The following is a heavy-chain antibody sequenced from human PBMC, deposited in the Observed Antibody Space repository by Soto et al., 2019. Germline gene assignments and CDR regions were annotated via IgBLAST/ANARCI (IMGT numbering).Heavy chain of an antibody. CDR3: ARHVSSGFDY. J-gene: IGHJ4*02. CDR1: GGSISGYD. CDR2: IHYTGST. V-gene: IGHV4-59*08. Sequence: LETLSLTCTVSGGSISGYDWSWIRQPPGKGLEYIGYIHYTGSTKYDPSLKSRVTISLDTSKNQFSLKLTSVTAADTAVYYCARHVSSGFDYWGQGTLVTVSS. D-gene: IGHD3-3*01.